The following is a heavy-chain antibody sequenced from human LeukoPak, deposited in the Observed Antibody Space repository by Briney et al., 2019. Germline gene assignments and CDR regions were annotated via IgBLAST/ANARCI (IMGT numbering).Heavy chain of an antibody. V-gene: IGHV3-48*04. D-gene: IGHD3-10*02. CDR1: RFTFSSYS. Sequence: PGGSLRLSCAASRFTFSSYSMSWVRQATGKGLEWVSSISSSSSTIYYADSVKGRFTISRDNAKNSLYLQMNSLRAEDTAVYYCAELGITMTGGVWGKGTTVTISS. CDR2: ISSSSSTI. CDR3: AELGITMTGGV. J-gene: IGHJ6*04.